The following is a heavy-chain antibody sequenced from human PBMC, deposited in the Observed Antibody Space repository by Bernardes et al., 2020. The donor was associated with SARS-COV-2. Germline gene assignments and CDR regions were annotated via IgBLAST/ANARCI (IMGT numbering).Heavy chain of an antibody. CDR3: MRGRPGGMDV. CDR1: GYTFTSFD. CDR2: MNPNSGNT. V-gene: IGHV1-8*01. Sequence: ASVKVSCKTSGYTFTSFDINWVRQATGRGLEWMGWMNPNSGNTGYAQTFQGRVTMTSNTSITTAYMELTSLGSEDTAVYYCMRGRPGGMDVWGQGTTVTVSS. J-gene: IGHJ6*02.